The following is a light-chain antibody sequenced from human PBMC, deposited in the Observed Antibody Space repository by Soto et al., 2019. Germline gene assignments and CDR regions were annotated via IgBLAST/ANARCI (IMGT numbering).Light chain of an antibody. J-gene: IGLJ2*01. CDR2: DVS. Sequence: QSALTQPASVSGSPGQSITISCTGTSSDIGAYNYVSWYQQHPGKAPKLIIYDVSARPSGVSNRFSGSKSGNTASLTIAGLQAEDDADYYCSSYTRSTPMVFGGGTKLTVL. CDR1: SSDIGAYNY. CDR3: SSYTRSTPMV. V-gene: IGLV2-14*03.